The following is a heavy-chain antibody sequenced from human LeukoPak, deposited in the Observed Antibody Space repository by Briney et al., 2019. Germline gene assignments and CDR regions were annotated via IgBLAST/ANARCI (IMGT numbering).Heavy chain of an antibody. V-gene: IGHV3-74*01. CDR1: GFTLSSYW. J-gene: IGHJ4*02. CDR3: ARGYVYYYDSSGHPGFDY. CDR2: ISYDGSRT. D-gene: IGHD3-22*01. Sequence: GGSLGLSCAASGFTLSSYWLHWVRQAPGKGLVWVSRISYDGSRTNYADSVKGRFTISRDNTKNMLYLQMNSLRAEDTAVYFCARGYVYYYDSSGHPGFDYWGQGTLVTVSS.